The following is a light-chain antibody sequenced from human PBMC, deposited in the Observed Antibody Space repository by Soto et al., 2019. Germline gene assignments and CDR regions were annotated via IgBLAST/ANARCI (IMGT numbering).Light chain of an antibody. CDR1: SSNIGNNY. CDR3: GTWDDSVSADWV. J-gene: IGLJ3*02. Sequence: QSVLTQPPSVSAAPGQRVTISCSGGSSNIGNNYVSWYQQIPGSAPKLLIYENNKRPSGIPDRFSGSKSGTSATLGITGLHPGEQADYYCGTWDDSVSADWVFGGGTKLTVL. V-gene: IGLV1-51*02. CDR2: ENN.